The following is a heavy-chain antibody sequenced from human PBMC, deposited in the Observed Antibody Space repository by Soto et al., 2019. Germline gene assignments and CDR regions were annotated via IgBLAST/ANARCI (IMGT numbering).Heavy chain of an antibody. V-gene: IGHV3-66*01. CDR1: GFTVSSDY. CDR3: ARAPSHKNLPLAFDY. Sequence: GGSLRLSCAVSGFTVSSDYMSWVRQAPGKGLEKVSVMYSDGSAYYEDSVKGRFIVSRDNSKNTLSLQMNSLRVEDTVLYYCARAPSHKNLPLAFDYWGQGTQVTVS. J-gene: IGHJ4*02. CDR2: MYSDGSA.